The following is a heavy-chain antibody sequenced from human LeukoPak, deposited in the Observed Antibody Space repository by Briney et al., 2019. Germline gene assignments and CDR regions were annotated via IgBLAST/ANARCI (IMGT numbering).Heavy chain of an antibody. Sequence: GGSLGLSFAASGFTFSSYSMNWVRQAPGKGPEWVSSISSSSSYIYYADSVKGRFTISRDNAKNSLYLQMNSLRAEDTAVYYCARVTAVAGYDYWGQGTLVTVSS. J-gene: IGHJ4*02. CDR1: GFTFSSYS. CDR2: ISSSSSYI. V-gene: IGHV3-21*01. CDR3: ARVTAVAGYDY. D-gene: IGHD6-19*01.